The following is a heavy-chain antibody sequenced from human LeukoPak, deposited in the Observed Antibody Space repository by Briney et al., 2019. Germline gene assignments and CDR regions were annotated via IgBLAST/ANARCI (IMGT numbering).Heavy chain of an antibody. CDR1: GDSISSYY. D-gene: IGHD6-13*01. CDR2: IYTSGST. Sequence: SETLSLTCTVSGDSISSYYGSWIRQPARKGLEWIGRIYTSGSTNYNPSLKSRVTMSVDTSKNQFSLKLSSVTAADTAVYYCARDGKVGIAAAGTGLYYGMDVWGKGTTVTVSS. J-gene: IGHJ6*04. V-gene: IGHV4-4*07. CDR3: ARDGKVGIAAAGTGLYYGMDV.